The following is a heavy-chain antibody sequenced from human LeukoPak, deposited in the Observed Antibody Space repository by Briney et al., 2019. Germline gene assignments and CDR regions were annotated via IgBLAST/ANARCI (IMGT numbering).Heavy chain of an antibody. Sequence: PSETLSLTCTVSGGSISSSSYYWGWIRQPPGKGLEWIGSIYYSGSTYYNPSLKSRVTISVDTSKNQFSLKLSSVTAADTAVYYCAKTAYYDSSGWGAFDIWGQGTMVTVSS. V-gene: IGHV4-39*07. D-gene: IGHD3-22*01. CDR2: IYYSGST. CDR3: AKTAYYDSSGWGAFDI. CDR1: GGSISSSSYY. J-gene: IGHJ3*02.